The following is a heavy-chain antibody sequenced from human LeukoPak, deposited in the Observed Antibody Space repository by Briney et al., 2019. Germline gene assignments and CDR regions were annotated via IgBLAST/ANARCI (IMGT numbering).Heavy chain of an antibody. D-gene: IGHD3-16*02. CDR3: AKLGDYVWGSYRPFDY. V-gene: IGHV3-23*01. CDR2: ISGSGGST. CDR1: GFTFSSYA. J-gene: IGHJ4*02. Sequence: GGSLRLSCAASGFTFSSYAMSWVRQAPGKGLEWVSAISGSGGSTYYADSVKGRFTISRDNSKNTLYLQMNSLRAEDTAVYYCAKLGDYVWGSYRPFDYWGQGTLVTVSS.